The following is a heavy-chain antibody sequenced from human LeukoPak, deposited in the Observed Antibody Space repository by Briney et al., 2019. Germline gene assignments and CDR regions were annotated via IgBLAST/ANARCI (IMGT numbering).Heavy chain of an antibody. V-gene: IGHV1-18*01. J-gene: IGHJ5*02. CDR3: ARGDSGSLNNWFDP. Sequence: GASVKVSCKASGYTFTSYGISWVRQAPGQGLEWMGWISAYNGNTNYAQKLQGRVTMTTDTSTSTAYMGLRSLRSDDTAVYYCARGDSGSLNNWFDPWGQGTLVTVSS. CDR1: GYTFTSYG. D-gene: IGHD1-26*01. CDR2: ISAYNGNT.